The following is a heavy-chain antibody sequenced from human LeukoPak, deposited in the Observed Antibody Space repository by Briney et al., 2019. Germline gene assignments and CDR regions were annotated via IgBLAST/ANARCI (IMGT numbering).Heavy chain of an antibody. CDR2: IYSGGST. D-gene: IGHD6-13*01. CDR3: ARSSTWAAAAHFDY. V-gene: IGHV3-53*04. J-gene: IGHJ4*02. Sequence: PGGSLRLSCAASGFTVSSNYMSWVRQAPGKGLEWVSVIYSGGSTYYADSVKGRFTISRHNSKNTLYLQMNSLRAEDTAVYYCARSSTWAAAAHFDYWGQGTLVTVCS. CDR1: GFTVSSNY.